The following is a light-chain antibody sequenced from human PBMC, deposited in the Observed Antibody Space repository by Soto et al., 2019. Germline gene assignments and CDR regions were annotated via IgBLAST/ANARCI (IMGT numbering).Light chain of an antibody. V-gene: IGLV2-8*01. J-gene: IGLJ1*01. CDR3: SSYAGINILYI. CDR2: EVT. Sequence: QSALTQPPSASGSPGQSVTISCTGTSRDVGGYDCVSWYQQHPGKAPRLMMYEVTKRPSGVPDRFSGSKSGNTASLTVSGLQPEDEADYYCSSYAGINILYIFGSGTTLTVL. CDR1: SRDVGGYDC.